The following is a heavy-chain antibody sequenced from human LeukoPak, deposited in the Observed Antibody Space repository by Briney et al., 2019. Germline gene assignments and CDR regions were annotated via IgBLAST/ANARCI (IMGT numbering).Heavy chain of an antibody. CDR1: GFTFSSYA. Sequence: PGGSLRLSCAASGFTFSSYAMHWVRQAPGKGLEWVAVISYDGSNKYYADSVKGRFTISRDNSKNTLYLQMNSLRAEDTAVYYCARDGIQLWLRWRFDYYYYYMDVWGKGTTVTVSS. CDR2: ISYDGSNK. D-gene: IGHD5-18*01. J-gene: IGHJ6*03. CDR3: ARDGIQLWLRWRFDYYYYYMDV. V-gene: IGHV3-30*04.